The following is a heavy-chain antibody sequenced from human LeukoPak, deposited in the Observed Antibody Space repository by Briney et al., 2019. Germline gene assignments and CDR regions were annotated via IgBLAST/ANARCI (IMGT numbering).Heavy chain of an antibody. CDR2: INHSGST. D-gene: IGHD4-17*01. J-gene: IGHJ4*02. CDR1: GGSISSGSYY. V-gene: IGHV4-39*07. Sequence: PSETLSLTCTVSGGSISSGSYYWSWIRQPPGKGLEWIGEINHSGSTNYNPSLKSRVTISVDTSKNQFSLKLSSVTAADTAVYYCARTLRDYGRRFDYWGQGTLVTVSS. CDR3: ARTLRDYGRRFDY.